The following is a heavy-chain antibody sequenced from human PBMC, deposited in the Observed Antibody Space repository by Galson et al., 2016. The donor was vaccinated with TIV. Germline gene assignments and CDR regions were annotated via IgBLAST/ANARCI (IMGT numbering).Heavy chain of an antibody. CDR1: GLIVSRNY. J-gene: IGHJ3*02. Sequence: SLRLSCAASGLIVSRNYMSWVRQAPGKGLQWVSVIYGGGSTYYADSVKGRFTISRDNSENTVYLQMNSLSAEDTAVYYRAREGHLSYDLWSPDPRGAFDIWGQGTMVTVSS. V-gene: IGHV3-66*01. CDR3: AREGHLSYDLWSPDPRGAFDI. CDR2: IYGGGST. D-gene: IGHD3-3*01.